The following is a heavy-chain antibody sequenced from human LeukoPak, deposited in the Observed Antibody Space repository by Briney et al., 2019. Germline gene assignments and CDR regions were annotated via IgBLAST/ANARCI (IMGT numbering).Heavy chain of an antibody. J-gene: IGHJ4*02. CDR2: IYYSGST. Sequence: SETLSLTCTVSGGSISSSSYYWGWIRQPPGKGLEWIGSIYYSGSTYYNPSLKSRVTISVDTSKNQFSLKLSSVTAADTAVYYCASGYCSGGSCLVFDYWGQGTLVTVPS. V-gene: IGHV4-39*01. D-gene: IGHD2-15*01. CDR1: GGSISSSSYY. CDR3: ASGYCSGGSCLVFDY.